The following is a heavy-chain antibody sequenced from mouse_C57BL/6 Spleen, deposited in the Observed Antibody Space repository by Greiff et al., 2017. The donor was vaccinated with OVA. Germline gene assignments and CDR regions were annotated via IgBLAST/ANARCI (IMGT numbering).Heavy chain of an antibody. J-gene: IGHJ1*03. CDR1: GYTFTDYY. CDR2: INPNNGGT. V-gene: IGHV1-26*01. Sequence: VQLQQSGPELVKPGASVKISCKASGYTFTDYYMNWVKQSHGKSLEWIGDINPNNGGTSYNQKFKGKATLTVDKSSSTAYMELRSLTSEDSAVYYWARKALTPVVPYWYFEVWGTGTTVTVSS. CDR3: ARKALTPVVPYWYFEV. D-gene: IGHD1-1*01.